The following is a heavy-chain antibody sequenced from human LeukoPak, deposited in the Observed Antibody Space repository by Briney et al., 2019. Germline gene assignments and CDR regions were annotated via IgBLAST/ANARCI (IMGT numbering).Heavy chain of an antibody. CDR2: ISYDGSNK. V-gene: IGHV3-30*03. D-gene: IGHD1-26*01. CDR1: GFTFSSYG. J-gene: IGHJ4*02. CDR3: VREEGY. Sequence: GRSLRLSCAASGFTFSSYGMHWVRQAPGKGLEWVAVISYDGSNKYYADSVKGRFTISRDNSKNTLYLQMNSLRAEDTAVYYCVREEGYWGQGTLVIVSS.